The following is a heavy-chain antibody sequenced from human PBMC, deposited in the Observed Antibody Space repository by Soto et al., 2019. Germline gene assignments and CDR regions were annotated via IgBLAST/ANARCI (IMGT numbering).Heavy chain of an antibody. CDR2: ISGSGDKT. J-gene: IGHJ3*01. V-gene: IGHV3-23*01. Sequence: EVQLSESGGGLAQPGGSLRLSCAACGFTFNNYAMSWVRQAPGKGLDWVSVISGSGDKTYYADSVKGRFTISRDNSKNIVYLQINRLRAEDTAVYFCAKVHSCGDGSSSHLDFWGQGTMVTVSS. CDR3: AKVHSCGDGSSSHLDF. CDR1: GFTFNNYA. D-gene: IGHD3-16*01.